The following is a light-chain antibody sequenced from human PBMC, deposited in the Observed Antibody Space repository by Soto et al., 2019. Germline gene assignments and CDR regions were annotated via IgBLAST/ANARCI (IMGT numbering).Light chain of an antibody. CDR3: QAWDSSTGV. CDR1: KLGDKY. J-gene: IGLJ1*01. V-gene: IGLV3-1*01. CDR2: QDS. Sequence: SYELTQPPSVSVSPGQTASITCSGDKLGDKYACWYQQKPGQSPVLVIYQDSKRPSGIPERFSGSNSGNTATLTISGTQAMDEADYYCQAWDSSTGVFGTATNLTVL.